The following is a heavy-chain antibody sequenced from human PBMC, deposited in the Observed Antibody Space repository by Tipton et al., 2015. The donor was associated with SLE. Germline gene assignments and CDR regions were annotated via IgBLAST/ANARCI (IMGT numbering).Heavy chain of an antibody. Sequence: TLSLTCSVYGDSLSGQYWSWIRQPPGKGLEWIGEVFRGGSTNYSPSLESRVTITVDMSKNQFSLKLISVTAADTAVYYRARGCSSSTCEPFYFFGMEVWGQGTTVTVSS. CDR1: GDSLSGQY. D-gene: IGHD2-2*01. CDR2: VFRGGST. CDR3: ARGCSSSTCEPFYFFGMEV. J-gene: IGHJ6*02. V-gene: IGHV4-34*01.